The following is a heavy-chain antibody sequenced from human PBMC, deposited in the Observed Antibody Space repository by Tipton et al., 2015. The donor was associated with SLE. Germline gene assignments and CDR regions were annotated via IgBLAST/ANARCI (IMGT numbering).Heavy chain of an antibody. Sequence: SLRLSCAASGFTFSSNGMNWVRQAQGQGLQRVSSFSSSGSYIYYADSVKGRFTISRDNFRKTLVLQMNSLRPENTAVYYCATLSGRDMWGQGTMVTVPS. CDR1: GFTFSSNG. CDR3: ATLSGRDM. V-gene: IGHV3-21*01. J-gene: IGHJ3*01. CDR2: FSSSGSYI. D-gene: IGHD6-19*01.